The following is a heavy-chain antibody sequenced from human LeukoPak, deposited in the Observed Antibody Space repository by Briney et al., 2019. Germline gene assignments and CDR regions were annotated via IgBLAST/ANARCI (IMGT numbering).Heavy chain of an antibody. J-gene: IGHJ5*02. CDR3: ARDAGGRTQREGWFDP. D-gene: IGHD1-1*01. V-gene: IGHV3-48*04. Sequence: RAGGSLRLSRAASGFTFSTYSMNWVRQAPGKGLDWVSYLSSTSSTIHYADSVKGRFTISRDNAKNLLYLQMNRLRVEDTAIYYCARDAGGRTQREGWFDPWGQGTLVTVSS. CDR1: GFTFSTYS. CDR2: LSSTSSTI.